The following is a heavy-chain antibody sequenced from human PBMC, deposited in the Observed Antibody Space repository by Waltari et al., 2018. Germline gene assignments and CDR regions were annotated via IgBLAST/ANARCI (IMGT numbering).Heavy chain of an antibody. V-gene: IGHV2-5*01. Sequence: QITLKESGPTLVKPTQTLTLTCTFSGFSLSTSGVGVGWIRQPPGQALEWLALIYWNDDNRYSPARKSRLTITKDTSKNQVVLTMANMDPVDTATYYCAHRQVSSMIVVVSDAFDIWGQGTMVTVSS. J-gene: IGHJ3*02. CDR3: AHRQVSSMIVVVSDAFDI. CDR1: GFSLSTSGVG. D-gene: IGHD3-22*01. CDR2: IYWNDDN.